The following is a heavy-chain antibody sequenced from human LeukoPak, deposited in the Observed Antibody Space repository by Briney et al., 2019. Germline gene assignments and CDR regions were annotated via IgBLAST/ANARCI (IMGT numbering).Heavy chain of an antibody. J-gene: IGHJ6*03. V-gene: IGHV3-21*01. CDR3: ARDPYSGNYGDYYYYYMDV. CDR2: ITRSSIYI. Sequence: GGSLRLSCAASGFTFSSYSMNWVRQAPGKGLEWVSCITRSSIYIYYADSVKGRFTISRDNAKSSPYLQMNSLRDEDTAVYYCARDPYSGNYGDYYYYYMDVWGKGTTVTISS. D-gene: IGHD1-26*01. CDR1: GFTFSSYS.